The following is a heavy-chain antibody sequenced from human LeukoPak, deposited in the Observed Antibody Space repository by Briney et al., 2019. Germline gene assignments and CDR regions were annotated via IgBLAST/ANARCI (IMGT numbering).Heavy chain of an antibody. V-gene: IGHV1-8*01. CDR3: ARDRRDLYGENDAFDI. Sequence: ASVKVSCKASGYTFTSYDINWVRQATGQGLEWMGWMNPNSGNTGYAQKFQGRVTMTRNTSISTAYMELSSLRSEDTAMYYCARDRRDLYGENDAFDIWGQGTMVTVSS. D-gene: IGHD3-10*01. CDR1: GYTFTSYD. CDR2: MNPNSGNT. J-gene: IGHJ3*02.